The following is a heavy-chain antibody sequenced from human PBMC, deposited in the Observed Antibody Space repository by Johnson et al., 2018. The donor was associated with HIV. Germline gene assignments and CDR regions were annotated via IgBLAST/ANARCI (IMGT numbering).Heavy chain of an antibody. CDR2: IKQDGSEK. V-gene: IGHV3-7*05. CDR3: ARDIAPLAGRDAFDI. D-gene: IGHD6-13*01. J-gene: IGHJ3*02. CDR1: GFTFSTYW. Sequence: VQLVESGGGVVQPGGSLRLSCAASGFTFSTYWMSWVRQAPGKGLAWVANIKQDGSEKYYVDSVKGRFTISRDNAKNSLYLQMNSLRAEDTAVYYCARDIAPLAGRDAFDIWGQGTMVTVSS.